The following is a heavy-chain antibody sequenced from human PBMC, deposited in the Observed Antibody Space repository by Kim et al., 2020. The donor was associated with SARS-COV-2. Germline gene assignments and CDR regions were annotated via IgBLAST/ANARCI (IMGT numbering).Heavy chain of an antibody. J-gene: IGHJ6*02. V-gene: IGHV4-59*01. Sequence: SETLSLTCTVSGGSISSYYWSWIRQPPGKGLEWIGYIYYSGSTNYNPSLKSRVTISVDTSKNQFSLKLSSVTAADTAVYYCARGVLLWFGESGSPGGMDVWGQGTTVTVSS. CDR3: ARGVLLWFGESGSPGGMDV. D-gene: IGHD3-10*01. CDR2: IYYSGST. CDR1: GGSISSYY.